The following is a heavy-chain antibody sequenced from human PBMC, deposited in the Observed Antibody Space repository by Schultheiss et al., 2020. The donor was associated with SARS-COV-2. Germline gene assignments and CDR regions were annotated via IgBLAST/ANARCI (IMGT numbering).Heavy chain of an antibody. D-gene: IGHD3-3*01. V-gene: IGHV3-74*01. J-gene: IGHJ4*02. Sequence: GESLKISCAASGFTFSSYGMHWVRQAPGKGLEWVSRIDGDGSSTTYADSVKGRFTISRDNAKNTLYLQMNSLRAEDTAVYYCARGRDYYDFWSGYPHWGQGTLVTVSS. CDR2: IDGDGSST. CDR3: ARGRDYYDFWSGYPH. CDR1: GFTFSSYG.